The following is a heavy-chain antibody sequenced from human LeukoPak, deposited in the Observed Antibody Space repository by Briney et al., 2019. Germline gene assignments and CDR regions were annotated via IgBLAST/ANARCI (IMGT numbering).Heavy chain of an antibody. D-gene: IGHD3-10*01. CDR3: ARVVSWFGIYYFDY. V-gene: IGHV4-4*07. CDR2: IYTSGST. Sequence: SETLSLTCTVSGGSISSYYWSWIRQPAGKGLEWIGRIYTSGSTDYNPSLKSRVTMSVDTSKNQFSLKLSSVTAADTAVYYCARVVSWFGIYYFDYWGQGTLVTVSS. CDR1: GGSISSYY. J-gene: IGHJ4*02.